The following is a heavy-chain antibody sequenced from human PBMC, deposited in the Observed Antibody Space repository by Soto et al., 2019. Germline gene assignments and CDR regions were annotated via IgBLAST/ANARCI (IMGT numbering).Heavy chain of an antibody. CDR1: GYTFTSYA. CDR2: INAGNGNT. Sequence: ASVKVSCKASGYTFTSYAMHWVRQAPGQRLEWMGWINAGNGNTKYSQKFQGRVTITRDTSASTAYMELSSLRSEDTAVYYCATGEVRGVLIDYWGQGTLVTVSS. V-gene: IGHV1-3*01. J-gene: IGHJ4*02. D-gene: IGHD3-10*01. CDR3: ATGEVRGVLIDY.